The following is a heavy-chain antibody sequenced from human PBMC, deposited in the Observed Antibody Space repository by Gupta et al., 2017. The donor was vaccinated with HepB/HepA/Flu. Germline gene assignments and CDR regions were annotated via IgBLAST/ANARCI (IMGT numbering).Heavy chain of an antibody. J-gene: IGHJ2*01. D-gene: IGHD2-2*01. CDR1: GGTFSSYA. CDR3: ARDWAGRCSSTSCGYWYFDL. CDR2: IIPIFGTA. V-gene: IGHV1-69*01. Sequence: QVQLVQSGAEVKKPGSSVKVSCKASGGTFSSYAISWVRQAPGQGLEWMGGIIPIFGTANYAQKFQGRVMITADESTSTAYMELSSLRSEDTAVYYCARDWAGRCSSTSCGYWYFDLWGRGTLVTVSS.